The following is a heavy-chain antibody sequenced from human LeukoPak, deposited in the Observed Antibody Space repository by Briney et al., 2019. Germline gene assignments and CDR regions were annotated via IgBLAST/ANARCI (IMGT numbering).Heavy chain of an antibody. V-gene: IGHV3-30-3*01. CDR2: ISYDGSNK. CDR1: GFTFSSYA. CDR3: AAAAGKSLYYHYYMDV. J-gene: IGHJ6*03. Sequence: PGGSLRLSCAASGFTFSSYAMHWVRQAPGKGLEWVTIISYDGSNKYYADSVKGRFTISRDNSKNTLYLQMNSLRADDTAVYYCAAAAGKSLYYHYYMDVWGKGTTVTVSS. D-gene: IGHD6-13*01.